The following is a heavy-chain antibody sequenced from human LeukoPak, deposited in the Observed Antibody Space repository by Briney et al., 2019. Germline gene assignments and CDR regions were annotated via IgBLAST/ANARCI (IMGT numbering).Heavy chain of an antibody. Sequence: SETLSLTCTVCGGSLSSYYWSWIRQPPGKGVEGIGYIYYSGSTNYNPSLTSRVTTSVDTSKNQFSLKLSSVTAADTAVYYCARFVVVTAIRGYFQHWGQGTLVTVSS. CDR1: GGSLSSYY. J-gene: IGHJ1*01. D-gene: IGHD2-21*02. V-gene: IGHV4-59*01. CDR2: IYYSGST. CDR3: ARFVVVTAIRGYFQH.